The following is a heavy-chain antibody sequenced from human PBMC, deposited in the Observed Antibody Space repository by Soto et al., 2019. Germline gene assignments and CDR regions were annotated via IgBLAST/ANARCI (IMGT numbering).Heavy chain of an antibody. CDR1: GFTFSSYA. V-gene: IGHV3-74*01. CDR3: ARDPGYYDSGGYRDAFDI. CDR2: INSDGSST. J-gene: IGHJ3*02. D-gene: IGHD3-22*01. Sequence: GGSLRLSCAASGFTFSSYAMSWVRQAPGKGLVWVSRINSDGSSTSYADSVKGRFTISRDNAKNTLYLQMNSLRAEDTAVYYCARDPGYYDSGGYRDAFDIWGQGTMVTVSS.